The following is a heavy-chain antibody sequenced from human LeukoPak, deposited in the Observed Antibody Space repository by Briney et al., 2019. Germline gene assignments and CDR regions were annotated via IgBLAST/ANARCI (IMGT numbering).Heavy chain of an antibody. CDR2: INHSGST. Sequence: PSETLSLTCAVYGGSFSGYYWSWIRQPPGKGLEWIGEINHSGSTNYNPSLKSRVTISVDTSKNQFSLKLSSVTAADTAVYYCATPLVRGSFDYWGQGTLVTVSS. CDR1: GGSFSGYY. J-gene: IGHJ4*02. D-gene: IGHD6-13*01. V-gene: IGHV4-34*01. CDR3: ATPLVRGSFDY.